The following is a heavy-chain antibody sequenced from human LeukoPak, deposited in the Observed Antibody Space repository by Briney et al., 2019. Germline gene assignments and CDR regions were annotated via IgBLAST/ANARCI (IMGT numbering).Heavy chain of an antibody. CDR3: AKDTQSRLAGYLQH. CDR2: ISWNSGSI. D-gene: IGHD5-24*01. V-gene: IGHV3-9*01. J-gene: IGHJ1*01. Sequence: GRSLRLFCAVSGFTFDGYAMYWVPHTPGKGLEWGSGISWNSGSIVYAASVKRRFPISRDNAKNSLHRQMNSLRPEDTALYYCAKDTQSRLAGYLQHRGQGTLVTVSS. CDR1: GFTFDGYA.